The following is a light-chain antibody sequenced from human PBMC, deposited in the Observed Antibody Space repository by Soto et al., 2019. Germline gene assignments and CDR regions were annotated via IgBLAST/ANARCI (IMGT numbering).Light chain of an antibody. Sequence: QSALTQPASVSGSPGQSITFSCTGNSSDIGGYNYVSWYQQHPGKAPKLMIYEVNNRPSGVSDRFSGSKSGNTASLTISGLQAEDEADYYCTSYTSSTTNDVFGTGTKVTVL. CDR3: TSYTSSTTNDV. CDR1: SSDIGGYNY. V-gene: IGLV2-14*01. J-gene: IGLJ1*01. CDR2: EVN.